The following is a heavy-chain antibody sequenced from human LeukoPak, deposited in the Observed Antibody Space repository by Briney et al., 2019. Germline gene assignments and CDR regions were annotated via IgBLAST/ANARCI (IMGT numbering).Heavy chain of an antibody. CDR1: GFTFSRYS. CDR2: ISSSSNYI. V-gene: IGHV3-21*01. CDR3: ARDPDYYDSSGYLGH. Sequence: PGRSLRLSCAASGFTFSRYSMTWVRQAPGKGLEWVSSISSSSNYIYHADSVKGRFTISRDNAKNSLYLQMNSLRVEDTAVYFCARDPDYYDSSGYLGHWGQGTLVTVSS. J-gene: IGHJ4*02. D-gene: IGHD3-22*01.